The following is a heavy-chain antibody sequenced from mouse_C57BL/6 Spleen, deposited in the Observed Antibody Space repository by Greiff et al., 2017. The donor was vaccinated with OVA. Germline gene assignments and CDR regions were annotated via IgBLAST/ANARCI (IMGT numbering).Heavy chain of an antibody. Sequence: EVQRVESGGGLVKPGGSLKLSCAASGFTFSSYAMSWVRQTPAKRLEWVATISDGGSYTYYPDNVKGRFTISRDNAKNNLYLQMSHLKSEDTAMYYCARGGRELQDYYAMDYWGQGTSVTVSS. CDR3: ARGGRELQDYYAMDY. D-gene: IGHD2-12*01. CDR2: ISDGGSYT. V-gene: IGHV5-4*01. CDR1: GFTFSSYA. J-gene: IGHJ4*01.